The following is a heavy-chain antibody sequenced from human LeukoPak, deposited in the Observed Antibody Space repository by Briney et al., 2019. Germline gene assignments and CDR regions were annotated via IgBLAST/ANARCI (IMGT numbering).Heavy chain of an antibody. CDR3: ERIGGVYFDWLHFDY. J-gene: IGHJ4*02. D-gene: IGHD3-9*01. CDR1: GFTFSRYS. V-gene: IGHV3-21*01. CDR2: ISSSISYI. Sequence: GGSLRLSCAASGFTFSRYSMNCVRQAPGNGLEWVSSISSSISYIYYADSLKGRFTISRDNAKNSLYLQMNSLRAEDTAVYYWERIGGVYFDWLHFDYWGQGTLVTVSS.